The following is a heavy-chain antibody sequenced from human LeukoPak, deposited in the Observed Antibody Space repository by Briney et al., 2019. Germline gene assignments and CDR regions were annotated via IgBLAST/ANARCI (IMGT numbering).Heavy chain of an antibody. J-gene: IGHJ4*02. CDR2: ISYDGSSK. CDR1: GFTFSNYG. D-gene: IGHD4-17*01. Sequence: PGGSLRLSCAASGFTFSNYGMHWVRQAPGKGLEWVAVISYDGSSKYYADSVKGRFTISRDNSKNTLYLQMNCLRAEDTAVYYCASGDYLDYWGQGTLVTVSS. V-gene: IGHV3-30*03. CDR3: ASGDYLDY.